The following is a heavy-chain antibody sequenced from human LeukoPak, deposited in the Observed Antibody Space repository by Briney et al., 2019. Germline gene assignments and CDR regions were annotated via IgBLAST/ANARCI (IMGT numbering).Heavy chain of an antibody. D-gene: IGHD5-24*01. CDR3: AKILDGYNEDY. CDR1: GFTFSSYG. CDR2: ISYDGSNK. V-gene: IGHV3-30*18. J-gene: IGHJ4*02. Sequence: GGSLRLSCAASGFTFSSYGMHWVRQAPGKGLEWVAVISYDGSNKCYADSVKGRFTISRDNSKNTLYLQMNSLRAEDTAVYYCAKILDGYNEDYWGQGTLVTVSS.